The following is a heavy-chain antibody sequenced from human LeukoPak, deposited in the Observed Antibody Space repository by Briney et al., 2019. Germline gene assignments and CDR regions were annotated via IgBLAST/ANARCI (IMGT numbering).Heavy chain of an antibody. CDR3: AAFHYYDSSGYYYERWFDP. J-gene: IGHJ5*02. Sequence: HGESLKISCKGSGYSFTSYWIGWVRRMPGKGLEWMGIIYPGDSDTRYSPSFQGQVTISADKSISTAYLQWSSLKASDTAMYYCAAFHYYDSSGYYYERWFDPWGQGTLVTVSS. CDR2: IYPGDSDT. CDR1: GYSFTSYW. D-gene: IGHD3-22*01. V-gene: IGHV5-51*01.